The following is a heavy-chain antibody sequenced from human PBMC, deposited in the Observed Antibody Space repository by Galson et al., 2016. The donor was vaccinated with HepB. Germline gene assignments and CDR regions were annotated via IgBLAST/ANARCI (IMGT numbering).Heavy chain of an antibody. J-gene: IGHJ4*02. CDR2: INYSGRT. CDR3: ARERSGGVSGRLDS. CDR1: SDSMSGYY. V-gene: IGHV4-59*01. D-gene: IGHD6-25*01. Sequence: SETLSLTCTVSSDSMSGYYWNWIRQPPGKGLEWIGDINYSGRTNYNPSLKSRVTISVDSSKNQFFLKLTSVTAADTAVYFRARERSGGVSGRLDSWGPGALLTVSS.